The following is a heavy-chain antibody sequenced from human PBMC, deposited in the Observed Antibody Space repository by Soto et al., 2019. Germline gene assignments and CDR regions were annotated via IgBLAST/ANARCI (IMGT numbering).Heavy chain of an antibody. D-gene: IGHD3-10*01. J-gene: IGHJ4*02. Sequence: LRLSCAASGFTFDDYAMHWVRQAPGKGLEWVSGISWNSGSIGYADSVKGRFTISRDNAKNSLYLQMNSLRAEDTALYYCAKDFSPTYYYGSGSSPPFDYWGQGTLVTVSS. CDR1: GFTFDDYA. V-gene: IGHV3-9*01. CDR2: ISWNSGSI. CDR3: AKDFSPTYYYGSGSSPPFDY.